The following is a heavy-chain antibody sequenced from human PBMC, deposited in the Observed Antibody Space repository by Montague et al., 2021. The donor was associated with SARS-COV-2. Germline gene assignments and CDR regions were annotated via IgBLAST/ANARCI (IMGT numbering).Heavy chain of an antibody. CDR1: GDSISSGNW. D-gene: IGHD6-13*01. CDR2: IYHSGST. J-gene: IGHJ4*02. V-gene: IGHV4-4*02. CDR3: ARFFSSWTD. Sequence: SETLSLTCAVSGDSISSGNWWSWVRQPPGKGLEWIGEIYHSGSTNYNPSLKSRVTISLDKSKNQFSLNLSSATAADTAVYYCARFFSSWTDWGQGTLVTVSS.